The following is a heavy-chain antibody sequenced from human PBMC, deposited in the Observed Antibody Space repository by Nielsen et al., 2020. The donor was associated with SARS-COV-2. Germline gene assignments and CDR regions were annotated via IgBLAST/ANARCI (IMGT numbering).Heavy chain of an antibody. CDR1: GFTFDDYA. J-gene: IGHJ4*02. CDR2: ISWNSGSI. Sequence: GGSLRLSCAASGFTFDDYAMHWVRQAPGKGLEWVSGISWNSGSIGYADSVKGRFTISRDNAKNSLYLQMNSLRAEDTALYYCANPEGGGYWGQGTLVTVSS. V-gene: IGHV3-9*01. D-gene: IGHD3-16*01. CDR3: ANPEGGGY.